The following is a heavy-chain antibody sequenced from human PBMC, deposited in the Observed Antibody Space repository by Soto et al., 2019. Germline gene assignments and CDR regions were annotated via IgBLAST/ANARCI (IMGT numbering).Heavy chain of an antibody. Sequence: QVQLVESGGGVVQPGRSPRLSCAASGFTFSSYGMHWVRQAPGKGLEWVAVISYDGSNKYYADSVKGRFTISRDNSKDTLYLQMNSLRAEDTAVYYCATPLTIGDFNYYYGMDVWGQGTTVTVSS. CDR1: GFTFSSYG. J-gene: IGHJ6*02. CDR3: ATPLTIGDFNYYYGMDV. CDR2: ISYDGSNK. V-gene: IGHV3-30*03. D-gene: IGHD3-3*01.